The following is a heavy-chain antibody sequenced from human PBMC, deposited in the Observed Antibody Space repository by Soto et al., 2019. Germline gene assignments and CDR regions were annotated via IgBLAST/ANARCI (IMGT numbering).Heavy chain of an antibody. CDR3: ARRGDSSSGPGGYGMDV. Sequence: GESLKISCKGSGYGFTSYWIGWVRQMPGKGLEWMGIIYPGDSDTRYSPSFQGQVTISADKSISTAYLQWSSLKASDTAMYYCARRGDSSSGPGGYGMDVWGQGTTVTVSS. J-gene: IGHJ6*02. V-gene: IGHV5-51*01. D-gene: IGHD6-6*01. CDR2: IYPGDSDT. CDR1: GYGFTSYW.